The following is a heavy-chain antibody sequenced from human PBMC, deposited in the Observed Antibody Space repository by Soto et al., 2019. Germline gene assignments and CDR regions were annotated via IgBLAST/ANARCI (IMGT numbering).Heavy chain of an antibody. CDR1: GFTFSSYA. J-gene: IGHJ4*02. Sequence: EVHLLESGGGLVQPGGSLRLSCAASGFTFSSYAMSWVRQAAGKGLEWVSGISGSGGSTYYADSVKGRFTISRDNSQNTLDLQMNSLRAEDTAVYYCAKSMYYSGSGSYYQFDYWGQGIMVTVSS. CDR2: ISGSGGST. D-gene: IGHD3-10*01. V-gene: IGHV3-23*01. CDR3: AKSMYYSGSGSYYQFDY.